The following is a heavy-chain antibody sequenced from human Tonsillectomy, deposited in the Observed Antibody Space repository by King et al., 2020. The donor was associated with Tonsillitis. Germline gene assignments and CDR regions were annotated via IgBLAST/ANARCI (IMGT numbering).Heavy chain of an antibody. V-gene: IGHV3-15*01. J-gene: IGHJ5*02. D-gene: IGHD3-10*01. CDR3: TTDQLCFGNNWFDP. CDR1: GFTFSHAW. CDR2: IKSKTDGGTT. Sequence: VQLVESGGGLVKPGGSLRLSCAASGFTFSHAWMSWVRQAPGKGLEWVGRIKSKTDGGTTDYAAPVKGRFTISRDDSKNTLYLQMNSLKTEDTALYYCTTDQLCFGNNWFDPWGQGTLVTVSS.